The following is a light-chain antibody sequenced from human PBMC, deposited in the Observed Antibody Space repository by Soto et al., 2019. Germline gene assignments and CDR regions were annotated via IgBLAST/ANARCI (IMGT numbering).Light chain of an antibody. CDR2: DNN. J-gene: IGLJ2*01. CDR1: SSNIGNNY. Sequence: QSVLTQPPPVSAAPGQKVTIPFSGSSSNIGNNYVSWYQQLPGTAPKLLIYDNNKRPTGIPDRFSGSKSGTSATLGITGLQTGDEADYYCGTWDSSLSAVVFGGGTKVTVL. CDR3: GTWDSSLSAVV. V-gene: IGLV1-51*01.